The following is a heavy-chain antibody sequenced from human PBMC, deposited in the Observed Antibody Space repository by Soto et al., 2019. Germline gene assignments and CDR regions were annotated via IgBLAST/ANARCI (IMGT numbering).Heavy chain of an antibody. CDR3: ARDGPMSYYGDYGDPLDY. CDR1: GFTFSSYW. CDR2: INSDGSST. Sequence: EVQLVESGGGLVQPGGSLRLSCAASGFTFSSYWMHWVRQATGKGLVWVSRINSDGSSTSYADSVKGRFTISRDSVSNALYLQMNSLRAEDTAVYYCARDGPMSYYGDYGDPLDYCGQGTLVTVSS. J-gene: IGHJ4*02. D-gene: IGHD4-17*01. V-gene: IGHV3-74*01.